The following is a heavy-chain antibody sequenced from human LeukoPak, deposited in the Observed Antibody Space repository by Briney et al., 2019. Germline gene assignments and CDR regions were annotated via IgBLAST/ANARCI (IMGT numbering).Heavy chain of an antibody. D-gene: IGHD2-2*01. CDR2: IYHSGST. Sequence: SQTLSLTCAVSGGSISSGGYSWSWIRQPPGKGLEWIGYIYHSGSTYYNPSLKSRVTISVDRSKNQFSLKLSSVTAADTAVYYCARAGELGYCSSTSCLYGGNAFDTWGQGTMVTVSS. J-gene: IGHJ3*02. V-gene: IGHV4-30-2*01. CDR3: ARAGELGYCSSTSCLYGGNAFDT. CDR1: GGSISSGGYS.